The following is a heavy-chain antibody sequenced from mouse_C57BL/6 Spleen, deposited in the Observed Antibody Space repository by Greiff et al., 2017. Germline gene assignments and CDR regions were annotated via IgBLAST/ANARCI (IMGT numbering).Heavy chain of an antibody. CDR2: IDPSDSDT. D-gene: IGHD1-1*01. CDR1: GYTFTSYW. J-gene: IGHJ3*01. V-gene: IGHV1-69*01. CDR3: ARYYGSSYAFAY. Sequence: QVQLQQPGAELVMPGASVKLSCKASGYTFTSYWMHWVKQRPGQGLEWIGEIDPSDSDTNYNQKFKGKSTLTVDKSSSTAYMQLSSLTSEDSAVYYCARYYGSSYAFAYWGQGTLVTVSA.